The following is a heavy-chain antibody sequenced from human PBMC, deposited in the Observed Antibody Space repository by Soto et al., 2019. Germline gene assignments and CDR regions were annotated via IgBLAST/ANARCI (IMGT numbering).Heavy chain of an antibody. CDR3: ARFHWLSAWFDP. V-gene: IGHV1-18*01. D-gene: IGHD3-16*02. CDR2: ISAYNDNM. Sequence: QAQLVQSGAEVKKPGASVKVSCTTSGYTFTHYAVSWVRQAPGQGLEWVGWISAYNDNMRYAQKFQGRVTMTTDTSKSTVSMELRSLRSDDTAVYYCARFHWLSAWFDPWGQGTPITVSS. J-gene: IGHJ5*02. CDR1: GYTFTHYA.